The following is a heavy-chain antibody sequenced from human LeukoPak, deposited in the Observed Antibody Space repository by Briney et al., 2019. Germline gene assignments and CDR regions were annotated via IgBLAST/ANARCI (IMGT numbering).Heavy chain of an antibody. CDR1: GFTVSSNY. CDR3: ARVWELSFDY. CDR2: IYSGGST. J-gene: IGHJ4*02. D-gene: IGHD1-26*01. Sequence: GGSLRLSCAASGFTVSSNYMSWVRQAPGKGLEWVSVIYSGGSTYYADSVKGRFTISRDNSKNTLDLQMNSLRVEDTALYYCARVWELSFDYWGQGTLVTVSS. V-gene: IGHV3-53*01.